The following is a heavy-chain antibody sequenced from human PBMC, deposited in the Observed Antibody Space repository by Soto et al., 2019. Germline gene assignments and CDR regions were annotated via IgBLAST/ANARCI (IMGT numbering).Heavy chain of an antibody. CDR3: ARDLAATVDAFDI. D-gene: IGHD2-15*01. J-gene: IGHJ3*02. CDR1: GYTFTSYG. V-gene: IGHV1-18*01. Sequence: RASVKVACKAAGYTFTSYGISWVRQAPGQGLEWMGWISAYNGNTNYAQKLQGRVTMTTDTSTSTAYMELRSLRSDDTAVYYCARDLAATVDAFDIWGQGTMVTVSS. CDR2: ISAYNGNT.